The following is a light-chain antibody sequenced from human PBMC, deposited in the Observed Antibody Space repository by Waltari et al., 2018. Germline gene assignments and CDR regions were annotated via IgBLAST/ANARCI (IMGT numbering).Light chain of an antibody. V-gene: IGLV3-21*04. CDR1: NFESKK. J-gene: IGLJ2*01. CDR3: QVWDDSNSSGV. Sequence: SYVLTQTPSVSLAPGQTAIITCGGRNFESKKFQWYQLQPGQAPVLVMFYDSDRPPGIPDRFSGSNSGNTATLTISRVEDDDEADYFCQVWDDSNSSGVFGGGTKLTVL. CDR2: YDS.